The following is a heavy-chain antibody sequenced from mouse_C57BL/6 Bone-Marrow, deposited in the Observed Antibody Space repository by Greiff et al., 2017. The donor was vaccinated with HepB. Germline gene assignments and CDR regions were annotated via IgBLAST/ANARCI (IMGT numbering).Heavy chain of an antibody. V-gene: IGHV5-17*01. D-gene: IGHD1-1*01. J-gene: IGHJ4*01. CDR3: ARGTTVYYYAMDY. CDR1: GFTFSDYG. Sequence: EVHLVESGGGLVKPGGSLKLSCAASGFTFSDYGMHWVRQAPEKGLEWVAYISSGSSTIYYADTVKGRFTISRDNAKNTLFLQMTSMRSEDTAMYYCARGTTVYYYAMDYWGQGTSVTVSS. CDR2: ISSGSSTI.